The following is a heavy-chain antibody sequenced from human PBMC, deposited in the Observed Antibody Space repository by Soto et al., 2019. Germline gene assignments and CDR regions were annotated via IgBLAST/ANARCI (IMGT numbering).Heavy chain of an antibody. CDR1: GGSISSSSYY. D-gene: IGHD6-6*01. CDR2: IYYSGST. V-gene: IGHV4-39*01. CDR3: ARHSRTPKQEQETYGQYIAARPAPYNWFDP. J-gene: IGHJ5*02. Sequence: PSETLSLTCTVSGGSISSSSYYWGWIRQPPGKGLEWIGSIYYSGSTYYNPSLKSRVTISVDTSKNQFSLKLSSVTAADTAVYYCARHSRTPKQEQETYGQYIAARPAPYNWFDPWGQGTLVTVSS.